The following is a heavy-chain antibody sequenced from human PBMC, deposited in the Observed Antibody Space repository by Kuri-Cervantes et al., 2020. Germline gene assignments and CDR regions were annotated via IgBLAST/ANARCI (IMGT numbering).Heavy chain of an antibody. CDR1: GYSISSGYY. D-gene: IGHD6-13*01. CDR2: IYYSGST. Sequence: SQTLSLTCAVSGYSISSGYYWGWIRQPPGKGLEWIGYIYYSGSTYYNPSLKSRVTISVDTSKNQFSLKLSSVTAADTAVYYCARGAGKAAAGAYYFDYWGQGTLVTVSS. V-gene: IGHV4-31*02. CDR3: ARGAGKAAAGAYYFDY. J-gene: IGHJ4*02.